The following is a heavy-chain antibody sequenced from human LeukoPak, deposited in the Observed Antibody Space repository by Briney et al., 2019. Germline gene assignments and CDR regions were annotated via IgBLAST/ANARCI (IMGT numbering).Heavy chain of an antibody. CDR1: GYTFTSYD. Sequence: ASVKVSCKASGYTFTSYDINWVRQATGQGLEWMGWMNPNSGNTGYAQKFQGRVTMTRNTSISTAYMEVSSLRSEDTAVYYCARVDFDWLSRSYYFDYWGQGTLVTVSS. V-gene: IGHV1-8*01. CDR2: MNPNSGNT. D-gene: IGHD3-9*01. CDR3: ARVDFDWLSRSYYFDY. J-gene: IGHJ4*02.